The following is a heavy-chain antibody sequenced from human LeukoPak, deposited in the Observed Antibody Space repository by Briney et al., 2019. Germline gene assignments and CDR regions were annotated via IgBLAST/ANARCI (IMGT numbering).Heavy chain of an antibody. Sequence: SSETLSLTCTVSGGSINSFHWSWIRQSPGKGLEWIGYIYYSGSTNYNPSLKGRVTISVDTSKNQFSLKLSSVTAADTAVYYCARRGAAVADSLFAFDIWGQGTMVTVSS. CDR2: IYYSGST. D-gene: IGHD6-19*01. V-gene: IGHV4-59*01. CDR1: GGSINSFH. CDR3: ARRGAAVADSLFAFDI. J-gene: IGHJ3*02.